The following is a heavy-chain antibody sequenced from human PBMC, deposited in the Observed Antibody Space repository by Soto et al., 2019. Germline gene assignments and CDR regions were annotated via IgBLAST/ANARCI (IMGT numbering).Heavy chain of an antibody. CDR3: ARDTHTTSWYYYDW. Sequence: EVQLLESGGGLVQPGGSLTLSCAASGFAFHTYAMSWVRQAPGKGLEWVSGLSGGGGGAYYADSVKGRFSISRDNSKNTLYLQMNSLRADDTAVYFCARDTHTTSWYYYDWWGQGTLVTVSS. CDR1: GFAFHTYA. V-gene: IGHV3-23*01. J-gene: IGHJ4*02. CDR2: LSGGGGGA. D-gene: IGHD2-2*01.